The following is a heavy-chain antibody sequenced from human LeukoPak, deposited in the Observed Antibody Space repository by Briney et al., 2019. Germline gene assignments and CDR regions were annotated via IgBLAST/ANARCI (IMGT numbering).Heavy chain of an antibody. CDR1: GGSISSYY. V-gene: IGHV4-4*09. Sequence: PSETLSLTCTVSGGSISSYYWSWIRRPPGKGLEWIGYIYTSGSTNYNPSLKSRVTISVDTSKNQFSLKLSSVTAADTAVYYCARQVRYCSSTSCYTGNWFDPWGQGTLVTVSS. D-gene: IGHD2-2*02. J-gene: IGHJ5*02. CDR2: IYTSGST. CDR3: ARQVRYCSSTSCYTGNWFDP.